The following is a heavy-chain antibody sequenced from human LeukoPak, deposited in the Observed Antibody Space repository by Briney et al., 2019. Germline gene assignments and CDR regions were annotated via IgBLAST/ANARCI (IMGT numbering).Heavy chain of an antibody. CDR3: VRGSSGTAVRGISWAWFDP. CDR2: IKPDGSET. Sequence: GGSLRLSCAASGFTFRSYWMSLVRQAPGKGLEWVANIKPDGSETYYVDSVKGRFTISRDNAKNSLYLQMNSLRPEDTAVYYCVRGSSGTAVRGISWAWFDPWGQGTLVTVSS. V-gene: IGHV3-7*05. D-gene: IGHD3-10*01. CDR1: GFTFRSYW. J-gene: IGHJ5*02.